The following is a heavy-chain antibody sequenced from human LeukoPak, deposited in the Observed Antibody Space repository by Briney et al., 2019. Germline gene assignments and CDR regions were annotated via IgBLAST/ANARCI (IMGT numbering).Heavy chain of an antibody. D-gene: IGHD6-19*01. CDR2: ISFSVNTK. J-gene: IGHJ4*02. Sequence: HTGGSLRLSCAASGFTFSDYSMNWVRQAPGKGLEWVSYISFSVNTKYYGDSVKGRFTISRDNAKNSLYLHMDSLRAEDTAVYYCARGAYSSGWAYFDHWGQGTLVTVSS. CDR3: ARGAYSSGWAYFDH. V-gene: IGHV3-48*04. CDR1: GFTFSDYS.